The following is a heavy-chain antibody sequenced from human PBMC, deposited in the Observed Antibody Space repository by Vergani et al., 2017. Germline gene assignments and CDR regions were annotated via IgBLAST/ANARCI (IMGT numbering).Heavy chain of an antibody. J-gene: IGHJ4*02. V-gene: IGHV3-23*04. D-gene: IGHD5-18*01. CDR1: GFTFDDYT. CDR3: ANTIRSWIRFDY. CDR2: ISGSGGST. Sequence: EVQLVESGGVVVQPGGSLRLSCAASGFTFDDYTMHWVRQAPGKGLEWVSAISGSGGSTYYADSVKGRFTISRDNSKNTLYLQMNSLRAEDTAVYYCANTIRSWIRFDYWGQGTLVTVSS.